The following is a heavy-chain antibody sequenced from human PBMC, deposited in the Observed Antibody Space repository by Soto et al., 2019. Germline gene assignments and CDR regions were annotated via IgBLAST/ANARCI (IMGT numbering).Heavy chain of an antibody. CDR1: GFTVSSNY. CDR2: IYSDGST. Sequence: PGGSLRLSCAASGFTVSSNYMSWVRQAPGKGLEWVSVIYSDGSTYYADSVKGRFTISRDNSKNTLYLQMNSLRAEDTAVYYCARAVYYYYGMDVWGQGTTVTVSS. J-gene: IGHJ6*02. CDR3: ARAVYYYYGMDV. V-gene: IGHV3-53*01.